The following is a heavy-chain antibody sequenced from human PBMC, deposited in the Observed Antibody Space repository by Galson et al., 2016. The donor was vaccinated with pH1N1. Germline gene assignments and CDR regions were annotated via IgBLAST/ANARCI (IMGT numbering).Heavy chain of an antibody. Sequence: QSGAEVKKPGESLKISCKGSGYRFPSSWIGWVRQMPGKGLEWMGIIYLGGSLIRYRPSFQGQVTISSDKSISTAYLQWISLRASDTAMYYCARQYDFGDYRGNAFDIWGQGTVVIVSS. J-gene: IGHJ3*02. CDR3: ARQYDFGDYRGNAFDI. V-gene: IGHV5-51*03. CDR1: GYRFPSSW. D-gene: IGHD4-17*01. CDR2: IYLGGSLI.